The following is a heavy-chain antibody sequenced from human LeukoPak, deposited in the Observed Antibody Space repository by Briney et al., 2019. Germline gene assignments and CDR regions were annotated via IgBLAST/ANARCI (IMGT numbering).Heavy chain of an antibody. CDR1: GGSISSSSYY. J-gene: IGHJ4*02. CDR2: IYYSGST. CDR3: ARPSETSIAARRWDFDY. V-gene: IGHV4-39*01. Sequence: PETLSLTCTVSGGSISSSSYYWGWIRQPPGKGLEWIGSIYYSGSTYYNPSLKSRVTISVDTSKNQFSLKLSSVTAADTAVYYCARPSETSIAARRWDFDYWGQGTLVTVSS. D-gene: IGHD6-6*01.